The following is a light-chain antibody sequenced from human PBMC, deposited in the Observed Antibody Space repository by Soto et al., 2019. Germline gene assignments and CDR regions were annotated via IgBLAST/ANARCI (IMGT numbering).Light chain of an antibody. CDR3: MHALKTLYT. J-gene: IGKJ2*01. CDR2: LGS. V-gene: IGKV2-28*01. CDR1: QSLLHSNGYNY. Sequence: DIVMTQSPLSLPVTPGEPASISCRSSQSLLHSNGYNYLDWYLQKPGQSPQLLIYLGSNRASGVPDRFSGSGSGTDFTLKISRVEAEDVGVYYCMHALKTLYTFCQGTKMEIK.